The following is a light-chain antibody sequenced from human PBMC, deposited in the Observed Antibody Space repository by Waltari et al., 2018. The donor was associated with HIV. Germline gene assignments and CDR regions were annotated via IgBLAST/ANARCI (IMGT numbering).Light chain of an antibody. J-gene: IGKJ3*01. CDR2: GAS. V-gene: IGKV1-8*01. CDR1: QDIIYS. CDR3: QQYKSSAEFT. Sequence: AIRMTQSPSTISASIGDRVSITCRASQDIIYSLAWYQQKPGRAPNLLIYGASTLHTGVPSRFSGSGSGTYFTLSINCLQAEDFATYYCQQYKSSAEFTFGPGTKVDFK.